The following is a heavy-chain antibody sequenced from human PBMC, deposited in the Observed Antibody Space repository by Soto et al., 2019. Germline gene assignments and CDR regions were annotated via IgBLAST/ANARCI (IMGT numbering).Heavy chain of an antibody. CDR1: GASSIGFY. Sequence: SSETLSLTCTVSGASSIGFYWSWIRKSAGKGLEWIGRIYATGTTDYNPSLKSRVMMSVDTSKKQFSLKLRSVTAADTAVYYCVRDGTKTLRDWFDPWGQGISVTVSS. D-gene: IGHD1-1*01. J-gene: IGHJ5*02. V-gene: IGHV4-4*07. CDR3: VRDGTKTLRDWFDP. CDR2: IYATGTT.